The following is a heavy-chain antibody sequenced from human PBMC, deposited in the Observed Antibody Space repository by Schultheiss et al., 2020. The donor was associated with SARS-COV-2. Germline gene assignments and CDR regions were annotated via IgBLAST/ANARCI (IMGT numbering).Heavy chain of an antibody. CDR2: INHSGST. V-gene: IGHV4-34*01. CDR3: ASVTTVPSRGVDY. CDR1: GGSFSGYY. J-gene: IGHJ4*02. Sequence: SETLSLTCAVYGGSFSGYYWSWIRQPPGKGLEWIGEINHSGSTNYNPSLKSRVTTSVDTSKNQFSLKLNSVTAADTAVYYCASVTTVPSRGVDYWGQGTLVTVSS. D-gene: IGHD2/OR15-2a*01.